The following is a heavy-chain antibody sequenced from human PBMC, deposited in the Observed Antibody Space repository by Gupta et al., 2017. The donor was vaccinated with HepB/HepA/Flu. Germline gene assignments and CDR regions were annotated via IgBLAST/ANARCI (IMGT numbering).Heavy chain of an antibody. CDR3: ARVAEEYCGSSGCSSRYFDY. J-gene: IGHJ4*02. CDR1: GFTVSNNY. CDR2: IHTGGTT. Sequence: EVQLVESGGGLIQPGGSLRLSCAASGFTVSNNYMSWVRRAPGKGLEWVSVIHTGGTTYYADSGKGRFTISRDNSKNTVYLQMNSLRAEDTAVYYCARVAEEYCGSSGCSSRYFDYWGQGTLVTVSS. V-gene: IGHV3-53*01. D-gene: IGHD2-2*01.